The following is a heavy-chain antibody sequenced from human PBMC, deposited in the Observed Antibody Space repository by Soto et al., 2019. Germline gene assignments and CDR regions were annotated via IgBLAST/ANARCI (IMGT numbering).Heavy chain of an antibody. J-gene: IGHJ4*02. V-gene: IGHV3-33*01. CDR3: AREKASGYSSSSVFFDY. CDR1: GFTFSSYG. Sequence: GESLKISCAASGFTFSSYGMHWVRQAPGKGLEWVAVIWYGGSNKYYADSVKGRFTISRDNSKNTLYLQMNSLRAEDTAVYYCAREKASGYSSSSVFFDYWGQGTLVTVSS. D-gene: IGHD6-6*01. CDR2: IWYGGSNK.